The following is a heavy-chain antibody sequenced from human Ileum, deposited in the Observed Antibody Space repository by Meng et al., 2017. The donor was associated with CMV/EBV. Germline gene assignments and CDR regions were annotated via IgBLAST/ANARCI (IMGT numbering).Heavy chain of an antibody. CDR1: SYA. D-gene: IGHD2-2*02. CDR2: ISYDGSNK. J-gene: IGHJ4*02. CDR3: HASYADIVVVPAAIRNYYFDY. Sequence: SYAMHWVRQATGKGLEWVAVISYDGSNKYYADSVKGRFTISRDNSKNTLYLQMNSLRAEDTAVYYCHASYADIVVVPAAIRNYYFDYWGQGTLVTVSS. V-gene: IGHV3-30-3*01.